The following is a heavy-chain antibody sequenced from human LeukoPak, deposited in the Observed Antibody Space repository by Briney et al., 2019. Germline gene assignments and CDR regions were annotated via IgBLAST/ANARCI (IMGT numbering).Heavy chain of an antibody. CDR1: GFTFSSYA. D-gene: IGHD3-22*01. J-gene: IGHJ1*01. CDR3: AKDHYYDSSGYYQH. V-gene: IGHV3-23*01. Sequence: GGSLRLSCAASGFTFSSYAMSWVRQAPGKGLEWVSAISGSGGSTYYADSVKGRFTISRDNSKNTLYLQMNSLRAGGTAVYYCAKDHYYDSSGYYQHWGQGTLVTVSS. CDR2: ISGSGGST.